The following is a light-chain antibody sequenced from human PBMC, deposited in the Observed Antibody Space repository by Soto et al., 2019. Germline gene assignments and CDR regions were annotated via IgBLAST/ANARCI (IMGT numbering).Light chain of an antibody. CDR2: EVS. V-gene: IGLV2-8*01. CDR1: SSDVGGYNY. CDR3: LSHADTAYV. Sequence: QSALTQPPSASGSPGQSVTISCAGTSSDVGGYNYVSWYQQYPGKVPKLMIYEVSERPSGVPDRFSGSKSGNTAFLTVSGLQPEDEPDYYCLSHADTAYVFGPGTKVTVL. J-gene: IGLJ1*01.